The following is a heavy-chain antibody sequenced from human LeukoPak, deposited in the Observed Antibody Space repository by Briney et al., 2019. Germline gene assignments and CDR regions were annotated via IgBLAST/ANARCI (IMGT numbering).Heavy chain of an antibody. CDR1: GGSISNDY. CDR2: ISYTGST. D-gene: IGHD1-26*01. Sequence: PSETLSLTCTVSGGSISNDYWSWIWQPPGKGLQWIGHISYTGSTNYNPSLKSRVTISGETSKNQLSLRLTSVTAADTAVYYCARHGIVGATTYYFGMDVWGQGTTVTVSS. CDR3: ARHGIVGATTYYFGMDV. J-gene: IGHJ6*02. V-gene: IGHV4-59*08.